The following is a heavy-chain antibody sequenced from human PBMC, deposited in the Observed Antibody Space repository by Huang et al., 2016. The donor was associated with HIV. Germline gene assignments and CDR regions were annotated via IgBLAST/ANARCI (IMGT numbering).Heavy chain of an antibody. D-gene: IGHD2-21*02. CDR3: ARQRMTEGNSESTWSYFDS. Sequence: QVRLHQWGTGVLKPSETLSLKCAVYGGSFSGHYWTWIGQSPGTGLAWIGEIDHRGTTSSNSHLTSRVSMSLDTSKSQFYLNLASVTATDTGKYYCARQRMTEGNSESTWSYFDSWGQGTLVIVSS. J-gene: IGHJ4*02. CDR2: IDHRGTT. V-gene: IGHV4-34*01. CDR1: GGSFSGHY.